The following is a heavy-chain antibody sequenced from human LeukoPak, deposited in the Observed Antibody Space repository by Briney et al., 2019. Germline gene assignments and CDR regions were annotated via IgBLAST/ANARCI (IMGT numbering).Heavy chain of an antibody. CDR3: AKDLRRGGPIDY. Sequence: GGSLRLPCAASGFTFSSYEMNWVRQAPGKGLEGVSYISSSGSTIYYADSVKGRFTISRDKSKNTLYLQMNSLRAEDTAVYHCAKDLRRGGPIDYWGQGTLVTVSS. J-gene: IGHJ4*02. CDR1: GFTFSSYE. CDR2: ISSSGSTI. D-gene: IGHD6-25*01. V-gene: IGHV3-48*03.